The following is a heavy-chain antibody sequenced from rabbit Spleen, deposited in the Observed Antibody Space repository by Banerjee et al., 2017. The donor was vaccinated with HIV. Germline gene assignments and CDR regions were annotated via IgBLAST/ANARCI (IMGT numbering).Heavy chain of an antibody. D-gene: IGHD1-1*01. Sequence: EESGGDLVKPEGSLTLTCTASGFDFSSSYWICWVRQAPGKRPEWIACIDAGGSGSIYYASWAKGRFIMSRTSSTKVTLQMTSLTAADTATYFCARDLVAVIGWNFNLWGPGTLVTVS. V-gene: IGHV1S45*01. J-gene: IGHJ4*01. CDR1: GFDFSSSYW. CDR2: IDAGGSGSI. CDR3: ARDLVAVIGWNFNL.